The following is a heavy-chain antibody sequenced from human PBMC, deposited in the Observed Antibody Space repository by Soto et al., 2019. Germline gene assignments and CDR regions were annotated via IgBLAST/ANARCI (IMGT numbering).Heavy chain of an antibody. CDR3: ARGGPYCSSTSCQKKKGSWFDP. J-gene: IGHJ5*02. Sequence: ASVKVSCKASGYTFTSYDINWVRQATGQGLEWMGWMNPNSGNTGYAQKFQGRVTMTRNTSISTAYMELSSLRSEDTAVYYCARGGPYCSSTSCQKKKGSWFDPWGQGTLVTVSS. V-gene: IGHV1-8*01. CDR1: GYTFTSYD. D-gene: IGHD2-2*01. CDR2: MNPNSGNT.